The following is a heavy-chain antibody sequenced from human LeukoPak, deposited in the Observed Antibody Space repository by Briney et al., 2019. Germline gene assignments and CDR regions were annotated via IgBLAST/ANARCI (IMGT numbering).Heavy chain of an antibody. CDR3: ARSSGIAVAGTFVY. CDR1: GYTFTSYG. CDR2: ISAYNGNT. V-gene: IGHV1-18*01. D-gene: IGHD6-19*01. J-gene: IGHJ4*02. Sequence: GASVTVSCKASGYTFTSYGISWVRQAPGQGLEWMGWISAYNGNTNYAQKLQGRVTMTTDTSTSTAYMELRSLRSDDTAVYYCARSSGIAVAGTFVYWGQGTLVTVSS.